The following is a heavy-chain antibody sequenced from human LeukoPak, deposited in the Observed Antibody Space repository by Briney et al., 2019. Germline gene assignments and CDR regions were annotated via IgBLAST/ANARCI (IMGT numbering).Heavy chain of an antibody. V-gene: IGHV1-46*01. CDR1: GYTFTSNY. Sequence: ASVKASCKASGYTFTSNYMHWVRQAPGQGLEWMGIVNPSGGSTSYAQKFQGRVTMTRDTSTSTVYMELSSLRSEDTAVYYCARDGNDGFDYWGQGTLVTVSS. CDR3: ARDGNDGFDY. D-gene: IGHD1-1*01. CDR2: VNPSGGST. J-gene: IGHJ4*02.